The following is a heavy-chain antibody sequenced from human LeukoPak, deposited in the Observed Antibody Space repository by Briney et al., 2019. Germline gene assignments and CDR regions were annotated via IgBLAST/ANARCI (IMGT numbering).Heavy chain of an antibody. Sequence: PGGSLRLSCAASGFTFSSYAMSWVRQAPGKGLEWVSAISGSGGSTYYADSVKGRFTISRDNSKNTLYLQMNSLRAEDTAVYYCAKERRATIFGVDPRYYFDYWGQGTLVTVSS. CDR2: ISGSGGST. D-gene: IGHD3-3*01. CDR1: GFTFSSYA. CDR3: AKERRATIFGVDPRYYFDY. J-gene: IGHJ4*02. V-gene: IGHV3-23*01.